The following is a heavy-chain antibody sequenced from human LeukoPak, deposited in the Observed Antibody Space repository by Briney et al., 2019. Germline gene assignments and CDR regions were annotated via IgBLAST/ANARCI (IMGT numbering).Heavy chain of an antibody. CDR1: GGSISSYY. CDR3: ASHNTLTWFDS. V-gene: IGHV4-59*01. Sequence: SETLSLTCTVSGGSISSYYWSWIRRPPGKGLEWIGNIYYSGTTNYNPSLKSRVTISLDTSKNQFSRKLTSVTAADTAVYYCASHNTLTWFDSWGQGTLVTVSS. D-gene: IGHD2-2*02. CDR2: IYYSGTT. J-gene: IGHJ5*01.